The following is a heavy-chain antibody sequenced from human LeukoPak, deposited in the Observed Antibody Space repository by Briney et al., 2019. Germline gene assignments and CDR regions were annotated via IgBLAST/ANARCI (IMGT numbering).Heavy chain of an antibody. J-gene: IGHJ4*02. D-gene: IGHD2/OR15-2a*01. CDR1: GFTFSSYA. CDR2: ISVSGGST. Sequence: GGSLRLSCAASGFTFSSYAMSWVRQAPGKGLEWVSGISVSGGSTYYADSVKGRFTISRDNSKNTLYLQMNSLRAEDTAVYYCAKELREFCDGTCHKPFDYWGQGNLVTVSS. CDR3: AKELREFCDGTCHKPFDY. V-gene: IGHV3-23*01.